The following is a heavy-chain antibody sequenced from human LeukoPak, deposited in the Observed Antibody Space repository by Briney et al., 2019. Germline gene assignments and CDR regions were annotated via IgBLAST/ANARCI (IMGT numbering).Heavy chain of an antibody. D-gene: IGHD3-10*01. V-gene: IGHV4-39*07. CDR2: IYYSGST. CDR3: ARDSSGVSPMDV. CDR1: GGSISSSSYY. J-gene: IGHJ6*04. Sequence: SETLSLTCTVSGGSISSSSYYWGWIRQPPGKGLEWIGSIYYSGSTYYNPSLKSRVTISVDTSKNQFSLKLSSVTAADTAVYYCARDSSGVSPMDVWGKGTTVTVSS.